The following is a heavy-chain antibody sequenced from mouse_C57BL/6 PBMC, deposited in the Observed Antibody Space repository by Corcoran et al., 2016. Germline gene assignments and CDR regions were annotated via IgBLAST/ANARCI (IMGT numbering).Heavy chain of an antibody. CDR1: GYTFTSYD. V-gene: IGHV1-85*01. Sequence: QVQLQQSGPELVKPGASVKLSCKASGYTFTSYDINRVKQRPGQGLEWIGWIYPRDGSTKYNEKFKGKATLTVDTSSSTAYMELHSLTSEDSAVYFWARPITTAVGGFAYWGQGTLVTVSA. D-gene: IGHD1-2*01. J-gene: IGHJ3*01. CDR3: ARPITTAVGGFAY. CDR2: IYPRDGST.